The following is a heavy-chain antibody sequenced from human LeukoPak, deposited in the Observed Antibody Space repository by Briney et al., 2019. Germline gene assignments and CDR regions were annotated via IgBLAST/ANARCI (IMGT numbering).Heavy chain of an antibody. CDR3: AKSRRN. CDR2: ISASGGST. Sequence: PGGSLRLSCAVSGATFTNYGMTWVRQAPGKGLEWVSAISASGGSTYYADSVKGRFTISRDNSKNTLYLQMNSLRAEDTAVYYCAKSRRNWGQGTLVTVSS. V-gene: IGHV3-23*01. J-gene: IGHJ4*02. CDR1: GATFTNYG.